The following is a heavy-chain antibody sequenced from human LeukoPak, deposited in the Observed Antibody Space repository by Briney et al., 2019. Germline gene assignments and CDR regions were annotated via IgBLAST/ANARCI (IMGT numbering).Heavy chain of an antibody. CDR1: GFTSSSYA. Sequence: GGSQRLSCAASGFTSSSYAMSGVRQAPGKGLEWVSVISGSGTSTYYADSVKGRFTISRDNSKNTLYLQMNSLRAEDTAVYYCAKVGYGDYDWYFDLWGRGTLVTVSS. J-gene: IGHJ2*01. CDR3: AKVGYGDYDWYFDL. D-gene: IGHD4-17*01. V-gene: IGHV3-23*01. CDR2: ISGSGTST.